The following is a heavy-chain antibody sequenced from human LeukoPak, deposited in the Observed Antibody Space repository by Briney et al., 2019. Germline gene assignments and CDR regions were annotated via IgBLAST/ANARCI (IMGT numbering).Heavy chain of an antibody. Sequence: GESLKISCQGSGYSFTSYWIGWVRQMPGKGLEWTGIIYPGVSDTRYRPSFQGQVTISADKSISTAYLQWSSLKASDTARYYCASSGSSGWKHREFDIWGQGTMVTVSS. CDR2: IYPGVSDT. D-gene: IGHD6-19*01. CDR1: GYSFTSYW. J-gene: IGHJ3*02. CDR3: ASSGSSGWKHREFDI. V-gene: IGHV5-51*01.